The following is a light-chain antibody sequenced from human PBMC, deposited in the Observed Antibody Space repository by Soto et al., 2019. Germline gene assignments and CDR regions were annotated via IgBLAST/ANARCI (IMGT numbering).Light chain of an antibody. Sequence: DIPMTQSPSSLSASIGDRVTITCRASQDISNLLAWYQQTPGKVPVLLIHSASTLHAGVPSRVTGSVAGTDFTLTISSLQPEYGATYYCQQYNGAPRTTFGPGPKV. J-gene: IGKJ3*01. CDR1: QDISNL. CDR3: QQYNGAPRTT. CDR2: SAS. V-gene: IGKV1-27*01.